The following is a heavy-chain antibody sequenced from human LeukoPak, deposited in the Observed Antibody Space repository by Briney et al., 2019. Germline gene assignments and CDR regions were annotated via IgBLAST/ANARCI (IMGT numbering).Heavy chain of an antibody. CDR1: GFTFVNYW. Sequence: GGSLRLSCAGYGFTFVNYWIAWVRQAPGKGLEWVANIKEDGSEKYYLDSVEGRFTISRDNAKSSVYLQMNSLRAEDTAVYYCAGRIFDIWGQGTMVTVSS. CDR3: AGRIFDI. V-gene: IGHV3-7*01. CDR2: IKEDGSEK. J-gene: IGHJ3*02.